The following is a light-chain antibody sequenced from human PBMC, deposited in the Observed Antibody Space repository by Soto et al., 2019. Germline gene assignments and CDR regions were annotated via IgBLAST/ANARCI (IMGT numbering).Light chain of an antibody. V-gene: IGLV2-14*01. CDR2: EVS. CDR3: SSYTSSSTYV. CDR1: SSDVGGYNY. Sequence: QSVLTQPASVSGSAGQSITISCTGTSSDVGGYNYVSWYQQYPGKVPKLMIYEVSNRPSGVSNRFSGSKSGNTASLTISGLQAGDEADYYCSSYTSSSTYVFGTGTKVTVL. J-gene: IGLJ1*01.